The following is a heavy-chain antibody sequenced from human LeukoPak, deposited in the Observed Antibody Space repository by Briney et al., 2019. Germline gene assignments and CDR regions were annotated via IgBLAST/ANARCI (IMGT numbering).Heavy chain of an antibody. CDR3: AKGSSTSCYSFVDY. D-gene: IGHD2-2*02. CDR1: GFTFSSYA. V-gene: IGHV3-23*01. CDR2: ISGSGGST. J-gene: IGHJ4*02. Sequence: GGSLRLSCAASGFTFSSYAMSWVRQAPGKGLEWVSAISGSGGSTYYADSVKGRFTISRDNSKNTLYLRMNSLRAEDTAVYYCAKGSSTSCYSFVDYWGQGTLVTVSS.